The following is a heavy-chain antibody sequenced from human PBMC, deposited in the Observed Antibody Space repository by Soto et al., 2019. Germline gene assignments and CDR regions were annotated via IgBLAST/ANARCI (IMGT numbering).Heavy chain of an antibody. CDR2: IYPGDSDT. CDR1: GYSFTRYW. Sequence: GESLKISCKGSGYSFTRYWIGWVREVPGKGLEWMGIIYPGDSDTRYSPSFQGQVTISADKSISTAYLQWSSLKASDTAMYYCATPLGLYSSSSNYYGMDVWGQGTTVTVSS. V-gene: IGHV5-51*01. J-gene: IGHJ6*02. CDR3: ATPLGLYSSSSNYYGMDV. D-gene: IGHD6-13*01.